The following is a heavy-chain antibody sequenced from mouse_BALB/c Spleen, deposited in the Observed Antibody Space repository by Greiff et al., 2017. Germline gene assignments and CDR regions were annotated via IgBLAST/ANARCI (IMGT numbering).Heavy chain of an antibody. D-gene: IGHD4-1*01. V-gene: IGHV1-7*01. CDR2: INPSTGYT. Sequence: VKLMESGAELAKPGASVKMSCKASGYTFTSYWMHWVKQRPGQGLEWIGYINPSTGYTEYNQKFKDKATLTADKSSSTAYMQLSSLTSEDSAVYYCARSLTGTCDYWGQGTTLTVSS. CDR3: ARSLTGTCDY. CDR1: GYTFTSYW. J-gene: IGHJ2*01.